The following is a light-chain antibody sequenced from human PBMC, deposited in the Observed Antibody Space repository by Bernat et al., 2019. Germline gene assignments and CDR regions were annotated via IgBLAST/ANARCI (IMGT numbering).Light chain of an antibody. CDR3: QQYGSSPRT. Sequence: EIVLTQSPGTLSLSPGERATLSCRASQSVSSSYLAWYQQKPVQAPRLPTYGAPSRATGIPDRFSGSGSGTDFTLTISRLEPEDFAVYYCQQYGSSPRTFGQGTKVEIK. CDR2: GAP. CDR1: QSVSSSY. V-gene: IGKV3-20*01. J-gene: IGKJ1*01.